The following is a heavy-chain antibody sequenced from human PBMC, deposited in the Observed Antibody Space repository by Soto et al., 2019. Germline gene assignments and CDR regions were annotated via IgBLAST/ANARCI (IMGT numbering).Heavy chain of an antibody. J-gene: IGHJ6*02. CDR2: TRKKANYYTT. CDR1: GFTFSDHY. D-gene: IGHD2-15*01. Sequence: EVQLVESGGGLVQPGGSLRLSCAASGFTFSDHYMDWVRQAPGNGLVWVGRTRKKANYYTTENAASVKGRITISRDDSNNSRYLQMNSLKTENTAVYYCARYNGGNPSVMDVWGQRTTVTVSS. V-gene: IGHV3-72*01. CDR3: ARYNGGNPSVMDV.